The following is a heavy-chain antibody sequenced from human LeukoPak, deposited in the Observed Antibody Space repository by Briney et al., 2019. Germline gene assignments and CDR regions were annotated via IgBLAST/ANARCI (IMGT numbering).Heavy chain of an antibody. Sequence: PSETLSLTCSVSGGSISSSSFYWGWIRQPPGKGLEWIGSISYTGSTYYNPSLKSRVTMSVDTSQNQFSLKVSSVTAADTAVYYCAGEEAAAGTSDDYWGQGTLVTVSS. CDR3: AGEEAAAGTSDDY. V-gene: IGHV4-39*07. J-gene: IGHJ4*02. CDR2: ISYTGST. CDR1: GGSISSSSFY. D-gene: IGHD6-13*01.